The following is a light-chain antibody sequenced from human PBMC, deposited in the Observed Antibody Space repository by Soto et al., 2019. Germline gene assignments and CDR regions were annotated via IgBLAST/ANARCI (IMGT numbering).Light chain of an antibody. CDR3: QSYDSSLRGVV. CDR1: SSNIGSET. V-gene: IGLV1-44*01. Sequence: QSVLTQPPSASGTPGQRVTISCSGSSSNIGSETVNWYQQVPGTAPKLLIYANNQRPSGVPDRFSVSKSGTSASLAITGLQAEDEADYYCQSYDSSLRGVVFGGGTKLTVL. CDR2: ANN. J-gene: IGLJ2*01.